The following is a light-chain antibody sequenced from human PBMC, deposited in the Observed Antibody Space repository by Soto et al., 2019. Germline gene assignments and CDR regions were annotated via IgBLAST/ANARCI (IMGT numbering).Light chain of an antibody. V-gene: IGLV1-40*01. CDR1: SSNIGAGYD. CDR2: GNN. CDR3: QAYDSSLSGVV. Sequence: QSVLTQPPSVSGAPGQRVTISCTGSSSNIGAGYDVHWYQQLPGTAPKLLIYGNNNRPSGLHDRFSGSKSGTSASLAITGLQAEDEADYYCQAYDSSLSGVVFGGGTKLTVL. J-gene: IGLJ2*01.